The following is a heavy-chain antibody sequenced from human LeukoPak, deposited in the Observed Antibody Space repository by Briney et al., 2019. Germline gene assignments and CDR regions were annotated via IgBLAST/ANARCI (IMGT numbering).Heavy chain of an antibody. CDR3: ARRLGRKFGERFYYYHYLDV. Sequence: SETLSLTCTISGGSVSDYYWSWIRQPPGKGLEWIGEINHSGSTKYNPSLKNQVTISVDTSKNQFSLKLSSVTAADTAVYYCARRLGRKFGERFYYYHYLDVWGKGTTVTISS. CDR1: GGSVSDYY. V-gene: IGHV4-34*01. D-gene: IGHD3-10*01. CDR2: INHSGST. J-gene: IGHJ6*03.